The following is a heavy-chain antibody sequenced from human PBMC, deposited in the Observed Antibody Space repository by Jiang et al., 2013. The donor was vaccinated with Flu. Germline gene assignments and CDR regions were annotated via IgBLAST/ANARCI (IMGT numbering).Heavy chain of an antibody. V-gene: IGHV5-10-1*01. CDR1: GYSFTSYW. D-gene: IGHD3-3*01. CDR3: ARHPKLRFLEWLPGDY. CDR2: IDPSDSYT. Sequence: GAEVKKPGESLRISCKGSGYSFTSYWISWVRQMPGKDLEWMGRIDPSDSYTNYSPSFQGHVTISADKSISTAYLQWSSLKASDTAMYYCARHPKLRFLEWLPGDYWGQGTLVTVSS. J-gene: IGHJ4*02.